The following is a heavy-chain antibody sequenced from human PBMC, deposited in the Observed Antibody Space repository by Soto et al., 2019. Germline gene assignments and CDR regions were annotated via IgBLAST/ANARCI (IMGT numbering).Heavy chain of an antibody. CDR3: AREGDGRGYSYGSPFDY. CDR2: ISSSSNYI. J-gene: IGHJ4*02. Sequence: GSLRLSCADSGFTFSSYSMNWVRQAPGKGLEWVSSISSSSNYIYYADSVKGRFTISRDNTKNSLSLQMNNLRAEDTAVYYCAREGDGRGYSYGSPFDYWGQGT. V-gene: IGHV3-21*01. CDR1: GFTFSSYS. D-gene: IGHD5-18*01.